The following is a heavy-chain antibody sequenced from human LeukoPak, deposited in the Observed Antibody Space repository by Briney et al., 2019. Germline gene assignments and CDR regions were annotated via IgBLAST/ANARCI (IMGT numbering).Heavy chain of an antibody. CDR1: GGSISSGSYY. CDR2: IYTSGST. V-gene: IGHV4-61*02. Sequence: PSQTLSLTCTVSGGSISSGSYYWSWIRQPAGKGLEWIGRIYTSGSTNYNPSFKSRVTISVDTSKNQFSLKLGSVTAADTAVYYCARDTCGGDCYPKINWFDPWGQGTLVTVSS. D-gene: IGHD2-21*02. J-gene: IGHJ5*02. CDR3: ARDTCGGDCYPKINWFDP.